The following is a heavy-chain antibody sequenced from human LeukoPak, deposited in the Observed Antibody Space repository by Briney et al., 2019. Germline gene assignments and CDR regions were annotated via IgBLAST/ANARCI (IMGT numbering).Heavy chain of an antibody. CDR2: ISGNGGST. CDR3: AKDQGPYCSGGSCYSGINYYGAGFDY. D-gene: IGHD2-15*01. Sequence: GGSLRLSCAASRFTFSSYAMSWVGQAPGKGLEWVSAISGNGGSTYYADSVKGRFTISRDNSKNTLYLQMNSLRAEDTAVYYCAKDQGPYCSGGSCYSGINYYGAGFDYWGQGPLVTVSS. J-gene: IGHJ4*02. CDR1: RFTFSSYA. V-gene: IGHV3-23*01.